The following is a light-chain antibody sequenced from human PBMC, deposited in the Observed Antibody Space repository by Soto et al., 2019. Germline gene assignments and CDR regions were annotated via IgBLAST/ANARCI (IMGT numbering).Light chain of an antibody. V-gene: IGKV3-20*01. J-gene: IGKJ5*01. Sequence: EIVFTQSPRTLNLSPGERATLSCRASQNIRSNYLAWYQQKPGQAPRLLISDASTRAAGIPDRLSGSGSGTDFTLTISRLEPEDFAVYYCQQYGGSPISFGLGTRLEIK. CDR1: QNIRSNY. CDR2: DAS. CDR3: QQYGGSPIS.